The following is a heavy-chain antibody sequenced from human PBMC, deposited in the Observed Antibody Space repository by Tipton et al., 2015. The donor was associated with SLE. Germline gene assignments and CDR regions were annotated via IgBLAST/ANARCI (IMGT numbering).Heavy chain of an antibody. D-gene: IGHD3-3*01. V-gene: IGHV4-61*02. CDR1: GVSISSSSYY. CDR2: IYTSGST. CDR3: ARDLEWLFGWFDP. Sequence: TLSLTCTVSGVSISSSSYYWSWIRQPAGKGLEWIGRIYTSGSTNYNPSLKSRVTISVDTSKNQFSLKLSSVTASDTAVYYCARDLEWLFGWFDPWGQGTLVTVSS. J-gene: IGHJ5*02.